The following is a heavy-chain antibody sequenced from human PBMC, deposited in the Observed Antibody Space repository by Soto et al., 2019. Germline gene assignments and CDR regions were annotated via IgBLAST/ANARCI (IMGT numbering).Heavy chain of an antibody. Sequence: LGGSLRLSCAASGFTFTTAWINWVRQAPGKGLEWVSSISSSSSYIYYADSVKGRFTISRDNAKNSLYLQMNSLRAEDTAVYYCARGSQLRFLEWLLSRAFDIWGQGTMVTVSS. CDR1: GFTFTTAW. CDR2: ISSSSSYI. J-gene: IGHJ3*02. D-gene: IGHD3-3*01. V-gene: IGHV3-21*01. CDR3: ARGSQLRFLEWLLSRAFDI.